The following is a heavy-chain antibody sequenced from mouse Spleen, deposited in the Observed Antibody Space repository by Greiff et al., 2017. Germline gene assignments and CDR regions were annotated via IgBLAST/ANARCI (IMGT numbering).Heavy chain of an antibody. CDR1: GFTFSSYG. V-gene: IGHV5-6*01. CDR2: ISSGGSYT. J-gene: IGHJ2*01. Sequence: EVKLVESGGDLVKPGGSLKLSCAASGFTFSSYGMSWVRQTPDKRLEWVATISSGGSYTYYPDSVKGRFTISRDNAKNTLYLQMSSLKSEDTAMYYCARQKGVGQLRPHYFDYWGQGTTLTVSS. D-gene: IGHD3-2*02. CDR3: ARQKGVGQLRPHYFDY.